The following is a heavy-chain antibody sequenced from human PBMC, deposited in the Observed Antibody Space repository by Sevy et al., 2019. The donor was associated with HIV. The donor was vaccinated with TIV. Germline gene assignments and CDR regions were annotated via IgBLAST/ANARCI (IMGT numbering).Heavy chain of an antibody. Sequence: GGSLRLCCAASGFTFGTYDMHWVRQAPGKGLEWVAIISYDGSYRCYADSVRGRFSMSRDNSKNTMYLQVSGLLIEDTAVYYCAKNRPPGGSLFSRHGMDVWGRGTTVTVSS. J-gene: IGHJ6*02. D-gene: IGHD3-16*01. V-gene: IGHV3-30*18. CDR3: AKNRPPGGSLFSRHGMDV. CDR2: ISYDGSYR. CDR1: GFTFGTYD.